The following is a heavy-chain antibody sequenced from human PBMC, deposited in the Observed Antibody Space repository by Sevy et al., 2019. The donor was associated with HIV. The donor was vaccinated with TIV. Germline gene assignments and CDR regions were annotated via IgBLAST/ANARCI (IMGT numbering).Heavy chain of an antibody. CDR2: INSDGSST. CDR1: GFTFSSYW. Sequence: GGSLRLSCAASGFTFSSYWMHWVRQAPGKGLVWVSRINSDGSSTRYADSVKGRFTISRDNAKNTLYLQMNSLRAEDTAVYYCARAGVGVYYDILTGELYYYGMDVWGQGTTVTVSS. CDR3: ARAGVGVYYDILTGELYYYGMDV. J-gene: IGHJ6*02. D-gene: IGHD3-9*01. V-gene: IGHV3-74*01.